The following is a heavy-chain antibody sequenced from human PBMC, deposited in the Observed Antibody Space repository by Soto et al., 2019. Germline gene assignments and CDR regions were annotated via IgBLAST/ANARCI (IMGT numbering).Heavy chain of an antibody. CDR2: IYYSGST. CDR3: ARVRRYSSSRPDDFDI. D-gene: IGHD6-13*01. J-gene: IGHJ3*02. Sequence: TLSLTCTVSGGSISSGGYYWSWIRQHPGKGLEWIGYIYYSGSTYYNPSLKSRVTISVDTSKNQFSLKLSSVTAADTAVYYCARVRRYSSSRPDDFDIWGQGTMVTVSS. V-gene: IGHV4-31*03. CDR1: GGSISSGGYY.